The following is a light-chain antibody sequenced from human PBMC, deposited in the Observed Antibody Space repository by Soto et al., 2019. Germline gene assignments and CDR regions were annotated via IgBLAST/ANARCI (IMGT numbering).Light chain of an antibody. CDR2: DTS. J-gene: IGKJ4*01. CDR1: HSAGIY. Sequence: EIVLTPSPATLSLSPGEGTTRSCRASHSAGIYLAWYQQKTGQAPRLLIYDTSNRATGIPARCSGSGSGTDFTLTSSSLEHEDCAVYYCKQRSASLTFGGGTKVEIK. V-gene: IGKV3-11*01. CDR3: KQRSASLT.